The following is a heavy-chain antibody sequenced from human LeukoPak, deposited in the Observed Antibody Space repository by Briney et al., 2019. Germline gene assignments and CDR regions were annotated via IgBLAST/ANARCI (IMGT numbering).Heavy chain of an antibody. D-gene: IGHD6-13*01. V-gene: IGHV3-9*03. CDR3: AKDAGIAAGWGAFVI. Sequence: GRSLRLSCAASGFTFDDYAMHWVRQAPGKGLEWVSGISWNSGSIGYADSVKGRCTISRDNAKNSLYLQMNSLRAEDMALYYCAKDAGIAAGWGAFVIWGQGTMVTVS. J-gene: IGHJ3*02. CDR1: GFTFDDYA. CDR2: ISWNSGSI.